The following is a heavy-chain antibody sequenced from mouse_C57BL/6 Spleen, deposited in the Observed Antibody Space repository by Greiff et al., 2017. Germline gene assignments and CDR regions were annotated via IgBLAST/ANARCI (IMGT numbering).Heavy chain of an antibody. J-gene: IGHJ4*01. D-gene: IGHD2-5*01. CDR1: GYTFTDYY. CDR2: IYPGSGNT. V-gene: IGHV1-76*01. CDR3: ARWEYYSNYPYYYAMDY. Sequence: VQLQQSGAELVRPGASVKLSCKASGYTFTDYYINWVKQRPGQGLEWIARIYPGSGNTYYNEKFKGKATLTAEKSSSTAYMQLSSLTSEDSAVYFCARWEYYSNYPYYYAMDYWGQGTSVTVSS.